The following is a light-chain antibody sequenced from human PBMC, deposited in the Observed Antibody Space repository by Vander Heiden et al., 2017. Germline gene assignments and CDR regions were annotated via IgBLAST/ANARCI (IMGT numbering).Light chain of an antibody. CDR1: SSNIGAGYD. CDR3: QSYDNSLSGSWV. J-gene: IGLJ3*02. V-gene: IGLV1-40*01. CDR2: VNT. Sequence: HSVLTQPPSVAGAPGQRVTNACSGSSSNIGAGYDVPWYQQLPRTAPKLLVYVNTNRPSGVPDRFSGSKSGTSASLAITGLQAEDEDDYYCQSYDNSLSGSWVFGGGTKLTVL.